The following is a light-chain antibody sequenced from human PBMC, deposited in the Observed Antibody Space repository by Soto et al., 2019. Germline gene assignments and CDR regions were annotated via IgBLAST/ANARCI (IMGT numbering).Light chain of an antibody. CDR3: AAWDDRLDVYV. J-gene: IGLJ1*01. CDR1: SSKIGSNT. CDR2: STS. Sequence: QSVLTHPPSASGTPGQIVAISCSGSSSKIGSNTVTWYQQLPGTAPKLLIYSTSQRSSGVPGRFSGSKSGASASLSISGLQSEDEADYYCAAWDDRLDVYVFGTGTKVTVL. V-gene: IGLV1-44*01.